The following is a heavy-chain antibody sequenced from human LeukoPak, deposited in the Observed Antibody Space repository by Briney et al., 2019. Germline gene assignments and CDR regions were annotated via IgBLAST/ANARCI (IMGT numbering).Heavy chain of an antibody. CDR3: ARGTSLRYFDWLLSDNWFDP. CDR2: IYYNGST. Sequence: SETLSLTCTVPGGSISSYYCSWIRQPPGKGLEWIGYIYYNGSTNYNPSLKSRVTISVDTSKNQFSLKLSSVTAADTAVYYCARGTSLRYFDWLLSDNWFDPWGQGTLVTVSS. J-gene: IGHJ5*02. V-gene: IGHV4-59*01. D-gene: IGHD3-9*01. CDR1: GGSISSYY.